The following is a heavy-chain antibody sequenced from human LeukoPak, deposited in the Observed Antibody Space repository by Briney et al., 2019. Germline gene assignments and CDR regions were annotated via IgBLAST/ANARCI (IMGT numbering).Heavy chain of an antibody. J-gene: IGHJ5*02. CDR3: ARGRMSAAGAGNWFDP. Sequence: PGGSLRLSCAASGFTFSSYAMSWVRQAPGKGLEWVSAISGSGGSTYYADSVKGQFTISRDNSKNTLYLQMNSLRAEDTAVYYCARGRMSAAGAGNWFDPWGQGTLVTVSS. V-gene: IGHV3-23*01. CDR2: ISGSGGST. D-gene: IGHD6-13*01. CDR1: GFTFSSYA.